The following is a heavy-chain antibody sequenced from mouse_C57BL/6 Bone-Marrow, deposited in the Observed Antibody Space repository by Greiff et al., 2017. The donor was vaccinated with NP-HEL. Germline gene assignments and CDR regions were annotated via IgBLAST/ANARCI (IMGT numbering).Heavy chain of an antibody. CDR3: ASQIYYYGSSY. CDR2: ISNGGGST. V-gene: IGHV5-12*01. Sequence: EVKLVESGGGLVQPGGSLKLSCAASGFTFGDYYMYWVRQTPEKRLEWVAYISNGGGSTYYPDTVKGRFTISRDNAKNTLYLQMSRLKSEDTAMYYCASQIYYYGSSYWGQGTSVTVSS. D-gene: IGHD1-1*01. CDR1: GFTFGDYY. J-gene: IGHJ4*01.